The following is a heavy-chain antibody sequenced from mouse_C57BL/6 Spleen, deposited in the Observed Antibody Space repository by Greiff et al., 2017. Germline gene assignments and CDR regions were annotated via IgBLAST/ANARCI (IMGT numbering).Heavy chain of an antibody. CDR2: ISYDGSN. CDR3: ARGGGDY. CDR1: GYSITSGYY. V-gene: IGHV3-6*01. J-gene: IGHJ4*01. Sequence: VQLQQSGPGLVKPSQSLSLTCSVTGYSITSGYYWNWIRQFPGNKLEWMGYISYDGSNNYNPSLKNRISITRDTSKNQFFLKLNSVTTEDTATCYCARGGGDYWGQGTSVTVSS.